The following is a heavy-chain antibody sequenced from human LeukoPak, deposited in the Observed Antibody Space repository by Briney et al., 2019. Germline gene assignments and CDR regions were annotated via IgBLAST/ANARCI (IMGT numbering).Heavy chain of an antibody. CDR2: IYYSGST. J-gene: IGHJ6*03. V-gene: IGHV4-59*08. CDR1: GGSISSYY. D-gene: IGHD6-19*01. CDR3: ARIVSSGWYYYYMDV. Sequence: SETLSLTCAVSGGSISSYYWSWIRQPPGKGLEWIGYIYYSGSTNYNPSLKSRVTISVDTSKDQFSLKLSSVTAADTAVYYCARIVSSGWYYYYMDVWGKGTTVTVSS.